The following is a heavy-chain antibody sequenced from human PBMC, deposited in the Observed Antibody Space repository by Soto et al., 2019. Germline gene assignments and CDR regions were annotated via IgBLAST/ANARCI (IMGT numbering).Heavy chain of an antibody. CDR1: GFTFSSYS. D-gene: IGHD6-19*01. CDR3: AIVQWLGDHDAFDI. J-gene: IGHJ3*02. CDR2: ISSSSSYI. V-gene: IGHV3-21*01. Sequence: GGSLRLSCAASGFTFSSYSMNWVRQAPGKGLEWVSSISSSSSYIYYADSVKGRFTISRDNAKNSLYLQMNSLRAEDTAVYYCAIVQWLGDHDAFDIWGQGTMVTVSS.